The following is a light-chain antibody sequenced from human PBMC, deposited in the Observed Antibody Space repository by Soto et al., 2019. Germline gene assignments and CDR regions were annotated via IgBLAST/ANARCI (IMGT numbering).Light chain of an antibody. V-gene: IGKV3-15*01. CDR1: LSVSSN. Sequence: EIVLTQSPATLSLSPGERATLSCRASLSVSSNLAWYQQKPGQAPSLLIYGASTRATGVPDRFSGTGSGTEFTLTISSLKSEDYAVYYCQQYKSWPPITFGQGTRLEIK. CDR3: QQYKSWPPIT. J-gene: IGKJ5*01. CDR2: GAS.